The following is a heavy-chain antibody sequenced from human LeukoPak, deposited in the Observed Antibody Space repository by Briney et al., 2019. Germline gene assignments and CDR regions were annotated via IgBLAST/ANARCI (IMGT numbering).Heavy chain of an antibody. CDR3: ARDGVLWFGPTGNYYYYYMDV. D-gene: IGHD3-10*01. J-gene: IGHJ6*03. CDR2: IKQDGSEK. CDR1: EFTFSGYW. V-gene: IGHV3-7*01. Sequence: GGSLRLSCAASEFTFSGYWMSWVRQVPGKGLEWVANIKQDGSEKYYVDSVKGRFTISRDNAKNSLYLQMNSLRAEDTAVYYCARDGVLWFGPTGNYYYYYMDVWGKGTTVTISS.